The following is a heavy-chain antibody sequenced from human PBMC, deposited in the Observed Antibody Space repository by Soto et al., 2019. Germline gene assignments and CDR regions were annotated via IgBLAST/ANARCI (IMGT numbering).Heavy chain of an antibody. D-gene: IGHD5-18*01. Sequence: GSLRLSCAASGFTFSSYGMHWVRQAPGKGLEWVAVIWYDGSNKYYADSVKGRFTISRDNSKNTLYLQMNSLRAEDTAVYYCAREGNVDTAMVLDYWGQGTLVTVSS. CDR1: GFTFSSYG. J-gene: IGHJ4*02. V-gene: IGHV3-33*01. CDR3: AREGNVDTAMVLDY. CDR2: IWYDGSNK.